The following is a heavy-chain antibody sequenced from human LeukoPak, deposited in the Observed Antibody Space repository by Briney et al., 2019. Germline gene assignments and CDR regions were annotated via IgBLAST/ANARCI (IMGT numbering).Heavy chain of an antibody. CDR3: AKESSITMIVVVPYYFDY. CDR2: ISGSGGST. J-gene: IGHJ4*02. V-gene: IGHV3-23*01. D-gene: IGHD3-22*01. CDR1: GFTFSSYS. Sequence: PGGSLRLSCAASGFTFSSYSMNWVRQAPGKGLEWVSAISGSGGSTYYADSVKGRFTISRDNSKNTLYLQMNSLRAEDTAVYYCAKESSITMIVVVPYYFDYWGQGTLVTVSS.